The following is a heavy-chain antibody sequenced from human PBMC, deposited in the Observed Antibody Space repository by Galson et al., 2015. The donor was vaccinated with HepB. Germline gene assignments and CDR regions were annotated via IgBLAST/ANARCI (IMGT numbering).Heavy chain of an antibody. Sequence: SLRLSCAASGFIFNNYAMSWVRQAPGKGLEWVSTISGSGGSTHYADSVKGRFTISRDNSKNTVYLQMTSLRPEDTAVYYCAKDSERRLKLFQYYFDSWGPGTLVTVSS. CDR2: ISGSGGST. J-gene: IGHJ4*02. CDR3: AKDSERRLKLFQYYFDS. V-gene: IGHV3-23*01. CDR1: GFIFNNYA. D-gene: IGHD2-15*01.